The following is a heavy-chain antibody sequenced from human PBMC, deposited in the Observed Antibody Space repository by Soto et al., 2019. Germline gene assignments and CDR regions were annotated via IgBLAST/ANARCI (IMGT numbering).Heavy chain of an antibody. J-gene: IGHJ3*02. CDR3: AKNRGMVVVGAFDI. Sequence: GGSLRLSCAASGFTFSSYGMHWVRQAPGKGLEWVAVISYDGSNKYYADSVKGRFTISRDNSKNTLYLQMNSLRAEDTAVYYCAKNRGMVVVGAFDIWGQGTMVTVSS. CDR2: ISYDGSNK. D-gene: IGHD2-21*01. V-gene: IGHV3-30*18. CDR1: GFTFSSYG.